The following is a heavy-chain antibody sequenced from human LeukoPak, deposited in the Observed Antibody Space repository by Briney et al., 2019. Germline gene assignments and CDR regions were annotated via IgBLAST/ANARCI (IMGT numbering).Heavy chain of an antibody. CDR2: ISYIGST. CDR1: GGSFSGHY. V-gene: IGHV4-59*11. J-gene: IGHJ3*02. Sequence: SETLSLTCAVSGGSFSGHYWTWIRQPPGKGLEWIGYISYIGSTNYNPSLKSRVTISIDTSKNQFSLKLSSVTAADTAVYYCARDLVTVTKGFDIWGQGTMVSVSS. D-gene: IGHD4-17*01. CDR3: ARDLVTVTKGFDI.